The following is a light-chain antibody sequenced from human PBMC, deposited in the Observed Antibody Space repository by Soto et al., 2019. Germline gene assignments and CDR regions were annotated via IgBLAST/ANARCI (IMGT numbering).Light chain of an antibody. CDR3: QPYGSSRT. Sequence: EIVVTQSPGTLSLFPGERATLSCRASQSVSNSYLAWYQQKPGQAPRLLIYGASSRATGIPDRFSGSGSGTDFTLTINRLEPEDFAVYYCQPYGSSRTFGQGTKVEFK. CDR2: GAS. V-gene: IGKV3-20*01. J-gene: IGKJ1*01. CDR1: QSVSNSY.